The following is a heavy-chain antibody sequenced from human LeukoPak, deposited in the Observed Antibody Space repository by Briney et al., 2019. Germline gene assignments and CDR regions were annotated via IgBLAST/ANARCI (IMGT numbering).Heavy chain of an antibody. CDR1: GFTFSNAW. Sequence: GGSLRLSCAASGFTFSNAWMSWVRQAPGNGREWVGRIKSKTDGGTTDYAAPVKGRFTISRDDSKNTLYLQMNSLKTEDTAVYYCTTGDGASLFTGSGELFGFDYWGQGTLVTVSS. D-gene: IGHD3-10*01. CDR3: TTGDGASLFTGSGELFGFDY. J-gene: IGHJ4*02. CDR2: IKSKTDGGTT. V-gene: IGHV3-15*01.